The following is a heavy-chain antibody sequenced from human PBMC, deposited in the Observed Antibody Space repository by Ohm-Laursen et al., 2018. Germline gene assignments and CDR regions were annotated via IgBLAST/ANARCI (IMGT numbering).Heavy chain of an antibody. CDR2: ISGSGGST. CDR1: GFTFSSYA. Sequence: LSLTCAASGFTFSSYAMSWVRQAPGKGLEWVSAISGSGGSTYYADSVKGRFTISRDNSKNTLYLQMNSLRAEDTAVYYCAKRHLYYFDYWGQGTLVTVSS. CDR3: AKRHLYYFDY. V-gene: IGHV3-23*01. J-gene: IGHJ4*02.